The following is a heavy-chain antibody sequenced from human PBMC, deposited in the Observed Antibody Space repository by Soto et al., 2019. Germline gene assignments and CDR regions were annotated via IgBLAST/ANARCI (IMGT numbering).Heavy chain of an antibody. Sequence: PGGSLRLSCAASGFTFSGSAMHWVRQASGKGLEWVGRIRSKANSYATAYAASVQGRFIISRDDSKNTAYLQMNSLKTEDTAVYFCTRRGDYSSDYWGQGTLVTVSS. CDR2: IRSKANSYAT. V-gene: IGHV3-73*01. CDR1: GFTFSGSA. D-gene: IGHD4-17*01. J-gene: IGHJ4*02. CDR3: TRRGDYSSDY.